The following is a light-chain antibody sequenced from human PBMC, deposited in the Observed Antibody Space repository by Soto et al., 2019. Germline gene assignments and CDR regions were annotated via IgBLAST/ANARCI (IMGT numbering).Light chain of an antibody. CDR1: ESIDFN. CDR2: GAS. Sequence: EIVMTQSPATLSVSPGERVTLSCRASESIDFNLAWYQQKPGQAPMLLIYGASNRANGIPARFSGSGSGTEFTLTISSLQSEDFALYYCQQYNNWLTFGGGTKVDIK. V-gene: IGKV3-15*01. J-gene: IGKJ4*01. CDR3: QQYNNWLT.